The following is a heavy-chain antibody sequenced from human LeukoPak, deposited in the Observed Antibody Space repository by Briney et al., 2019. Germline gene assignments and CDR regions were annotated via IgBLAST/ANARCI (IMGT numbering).Heavy chain of an antibody. CDR2: VYYGRTT. Sequence: SETLSLTCTVSGGSISRSSYYWGWIRQSPGKGLEWIGTVYYGRTTYYNPSLDGRVTISLDTSANHFSLQLNSVTAADTAVYYCVRHDGRGGATMDAFDSWGQGSLVTVSS. D-gene: IGHD5-12*01. CDR1: GGSISRSSYY. CDR3: VRHDGRGGATMDAFDS. J-gene: IGHJ5*01. V-gene: IGHV4-39*01.